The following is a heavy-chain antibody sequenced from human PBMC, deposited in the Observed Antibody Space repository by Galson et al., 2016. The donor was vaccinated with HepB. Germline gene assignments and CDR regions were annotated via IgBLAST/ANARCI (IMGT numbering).Heavy chain of an antibody. J-gene: IGHJ4*02. V-gene: IGHV3-48*02. CDR1: GFTFSYFT. CDR3: ARAGVAYETSGYFYGQLDY. D-gene: IGHD3-22*01. Sequence: SLRLSCAASGFTFSYFTMNWVRQAPGKELEWLSSITAGGNTIYYADSVKGRFTISRDNAKSSLYLQMNSLRDDDTAVYFCARAGVAYETSGYFYGQLDYWGQGTLVIVSS. CDR2: ITAGGNTI.